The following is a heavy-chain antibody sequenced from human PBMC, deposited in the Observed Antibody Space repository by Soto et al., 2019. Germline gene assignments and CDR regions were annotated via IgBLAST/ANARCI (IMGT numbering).Heavy chain of an antibody. V-gene: IGHV3-23*04. CDR2: ISGSGGST. CDR3: AKAGWAYDSSGYYYRYWYFDL. J-gene: IGHJ2*01. D-gene: IGHD3-22*01. CDR1: GFTFSSYA. Sequence: EVQLVESGGGLVQPGGSLRLSCAASGFTFSSYAMSWVRQAPGKGLEWVSAISGSGGSTYYADSVKGRFTISRDNSKNTLYLQMNSLRAEDTAVYYCAKAGWAYDSSGYYYRYWYFDLWGRGTLVTVSS.